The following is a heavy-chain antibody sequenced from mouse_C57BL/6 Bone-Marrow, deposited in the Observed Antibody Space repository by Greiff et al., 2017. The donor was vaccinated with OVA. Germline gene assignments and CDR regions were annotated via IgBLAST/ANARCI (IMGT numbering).Heavy chain of an antibody. V-gene: IGHV2-5*01. CDR2: IWRGGST. D-gene: IGHD4-1*01. CDR1: GFSLTSYG. Sequence: VQLQQSGPGLVQPSQSLSITCTVSGFSLTSYGVHWVRQSPGKGLEWLGVIWRGGSTDYTAAFMSRLSITKDNSKSQVFFKMNSLQADDTAIYYCAKNKWKLGRGDWYFDVWGTGTTVTVSS. CDR3: AKNKWKLGRGDWYFDV. J-gene: IGHJ1*03.